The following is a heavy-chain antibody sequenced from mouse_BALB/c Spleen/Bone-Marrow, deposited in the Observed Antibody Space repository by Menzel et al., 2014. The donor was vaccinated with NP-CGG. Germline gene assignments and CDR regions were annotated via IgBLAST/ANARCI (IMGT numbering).Heavy chain of an antibody. V-gene: IGHV5-6-5*01. D-gene: IGHD1-1*01. J-gene: IGHJ3*02. CDR3: AGVGSDIQL. CDR2: ISSSGST. CDR1: GFSLTNYW. Sequence: EESGGRLVTPGTPLTLTCTASGFSLTNYWMSWVRQAPGKGLEWIGIISSSGSTAYANWAKGRFTISKTSTTVDLKMTSPTTEDTATYFCAGVGSDIQLWGQGTLVTVS.